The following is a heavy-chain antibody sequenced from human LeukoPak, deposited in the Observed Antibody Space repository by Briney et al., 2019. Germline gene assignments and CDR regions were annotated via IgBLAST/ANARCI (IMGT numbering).Heavy chain of an antibody. CDR3: AKGAIAAAGRFPYNWFDP. V-gene: IGHV3-23*01. J-gene: IGHJ5*02. CDR2: ISGSGGST. Sequence: GGSLRLSCAASGFTFSSYAMSWVRQAPGKGLEWVSAISGSGGSTYYADSVKGRFTISRDNSKNTLYLQMNSLRAEDTAVYYCAKGAIAAAGRFPYNWFDPWGQGTLVTVSS. D-gene: IGHD6-13*01. CDR1: GFTFSSYA.